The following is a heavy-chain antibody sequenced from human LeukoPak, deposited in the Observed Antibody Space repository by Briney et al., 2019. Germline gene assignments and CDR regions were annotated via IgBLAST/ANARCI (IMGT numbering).Heavy chain of an antibody. CDR3: ARDSGSYHDIDY. D-gene: IGHD1-26*01. Sequence: SETLSLTCTVSGCSISSGYYWGWIRQPPGKGLEWIGSIYHSGSTYYNPSLKSRVTISVDTSKNQFSLKLSSVTAADTAVYYCARDSGSYHDIDYWGQGTLVTVSS. CDR1: GCSISSGYY. CDR2: IYHSGST. J-gene: IGHJ4*02. V-gene: IGHV4-38-2*02.